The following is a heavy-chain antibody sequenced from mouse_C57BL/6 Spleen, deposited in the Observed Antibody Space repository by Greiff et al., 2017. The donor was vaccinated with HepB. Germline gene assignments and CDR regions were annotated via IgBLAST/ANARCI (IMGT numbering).Heavy chain of an antibody. J-gene: IGHJ4*01. Sequence: QVQLQQPGAELVKPGASVKMSCKASGYTFTSYWITWVKQRPGQGLEWIGDIYPGSGSTNYNEKFKSKATLTVDKSSSTAYMQLSSLTSEDSAVYYCARGVVSYYGNHYAMDYWGQGTSVTVSS. CDR2: IYPGSGST. D-gene: IGHD2-10*01. CDR3: ARGVVSYYGNHYAMDY. CDR1: GYTFTSYW. V-gene: IGHV1-55*01.